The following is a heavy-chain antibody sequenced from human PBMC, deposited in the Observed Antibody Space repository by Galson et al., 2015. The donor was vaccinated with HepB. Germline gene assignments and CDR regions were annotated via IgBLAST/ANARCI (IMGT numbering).Heavy chain of an antibody. J-gene: IGHJ4*02. V-gene: IGHV3-23*01. CDR3: AKSLPYYYDSSGGFDY. CDR1: GFSFSSYA. Sequence: SLRLSCAASGFSFSSYAMSWVRQAPGKGLEWVSAISGSGGSTYYADSVKGRFTISRDNSKNTLYLQMNSLRAEDTAVYYCAKSLPYYYDSSGGFDYWGQGTLVTVSS. D-gene: IGHD3-22*01. CDR2: ISGSGGST.